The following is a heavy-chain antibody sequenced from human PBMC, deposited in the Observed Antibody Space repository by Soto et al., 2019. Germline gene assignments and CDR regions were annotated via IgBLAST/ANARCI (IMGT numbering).Heavy chain of an antibody. CDR3: ARITWGRDHYYGMDV. V-gene: IGHV1-2*02. CDR2: INPNSGDT. CDR1: GYTFTGYY. D-gene: IGHD1-26*01. J-gene: IGHJ6*02. Sequence: QVQLVQSGTEVKRPGDSVKVSCKASGYTFTGYYVHWVRQAPGQGLEWMGWINPNSGDTYLAQRFQGRVTMNRDTSIGTAYMELRGLTSDDTAEYYCARITWGRDHYYGMDVWGQGTTVTVSS.